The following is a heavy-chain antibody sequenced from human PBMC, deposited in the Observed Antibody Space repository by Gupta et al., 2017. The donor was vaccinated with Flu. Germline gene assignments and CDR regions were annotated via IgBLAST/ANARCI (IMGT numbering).Heavy chain of an antibody. CDR2: VNPHSGST. V-gene: IGHV1-2*06. J-gene: IGHJ5*02. CDR3: ARERFCNTDSCYRWFDP. CDR1: GYSFTDYY. Sequence: VQLVQSGADVGKPGASVKVSCKASGYSFTDYYIHWVRPAPGQGLEWMGRVNPHSGSTNYEHKFQGRVTLAMDTSISTAYMELTRLRSDDTAVYYCARERFCNTDSCYRWFDPWGQGTLVIVAS. D-gene: IGHD2/OR15-2a*01.